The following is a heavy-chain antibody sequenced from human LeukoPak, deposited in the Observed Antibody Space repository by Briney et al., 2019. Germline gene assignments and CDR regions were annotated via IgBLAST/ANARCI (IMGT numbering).Heavy chain of an antibody. CDR1: GGSISSYY. V-gene: IGHV4-4*07. Sequence: SETLSLTCTVSGGSISSYYWSWIRQPAGKGLEWIGRIYTSGSTNYNPSLKSRVTMSVDTSKNQFSLKLSSVTAADTAVYYCAAIVVVVADPHFQHWGQGTLVTVSS. D-gene: IGHD2-15*01. CDR3: AAIVVVVADPHFQH. J-gene: IGHJ1*01. CDR2: IYTSGST.